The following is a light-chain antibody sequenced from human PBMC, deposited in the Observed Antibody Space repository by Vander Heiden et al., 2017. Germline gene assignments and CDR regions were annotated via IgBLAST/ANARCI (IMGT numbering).Light chain of an antibody. V-gene: IGLV2-14*03. Sequence: QSALTQPASVSGSPGQSITISFTGTSSDVGGYDHVSWYQQHPGRVPKLLIYDVSFRPLGLSNRFAGSKSGNTASLSISGLQADDEADYYCSSYSSNSTRVFGTGTKVTVL. CDR2: DVS. CDR1: SSDVGGYDH. CDR3: SSYSSNSTRV. J-gene: IGLJ1*01.